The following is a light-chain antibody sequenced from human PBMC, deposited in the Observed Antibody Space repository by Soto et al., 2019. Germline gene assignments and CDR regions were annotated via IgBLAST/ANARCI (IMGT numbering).Light chain of an antibody. CDR2: GAS. CDR3: QQHNNWPYT. J-gene: IGKJ2*01. Sequence: EIVMTQSPATLYVSPGQRATLSCRASQSVSSNLAWYQQKPGQAPRLLIYGASTRATGIPARFSGSGSGTAFTLNVSSLRSEDFAVYYCQQHNNWPYTFGQWTKLEIK. V-gene: IGKV3-15*01. CDR1: QSVSSN.